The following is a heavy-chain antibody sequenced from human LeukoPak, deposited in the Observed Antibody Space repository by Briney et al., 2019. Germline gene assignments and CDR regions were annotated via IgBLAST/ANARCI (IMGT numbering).Heavy chain of an antibody. Sequence: GESLKISCKGSGYSLTSYWIGWVRPMPGKGLEWMGIIYPGDSDTRYSPSFQGQVTISADKSISTAYLQWSSLKASDTAMYYCARLESDIVVVPAAHGAFDIWGQGTMVTVSS. V-gene: IGHV5-51*01. CDR3: ARLESDIVVVPAAHGAFDI. CDR2: IYPGDSDT. J-gene: IGHJ3*02. CDR1: GYSLTSYW. D-gene: IGHD2-2*01.